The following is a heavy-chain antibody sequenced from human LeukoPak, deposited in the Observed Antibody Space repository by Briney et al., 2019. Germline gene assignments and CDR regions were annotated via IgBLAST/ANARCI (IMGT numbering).Heavy chain of an antibody. Sequence: SETLSLTCAVYGGSFSGYYWSWIRQPPGKGLEWIGEVNHSGSTNYNPSLKSRVTISVDTSKNQSSLKPSSVTAADTAVYYCAREARYCSSTSCYYYYYYGMDVWGQGTTVTVSS. J-gene: IGHJ6*02. CDR3: AREARYCSSTSCYYYYYYGMDV. CDR1: GGSFSGYY. D-gene: IGHD2-2*01. CDR2: VNHSGST. V-gene: IGHV4-34*01.